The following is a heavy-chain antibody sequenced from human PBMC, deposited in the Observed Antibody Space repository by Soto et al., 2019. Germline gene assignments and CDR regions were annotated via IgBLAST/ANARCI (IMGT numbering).Heavy chain of an antibody. Sequence: SETLSLTCTVSGGSISSGDYDWSWIRQPPXKGLEWIGYIYYSGSTYYNPSLKSRVTISVDTSKNQFSLKLSSVTAADTAVYYCAREITIFGVARPYFDYWGQGTLVTVSS. J-gene: IGHJ4*02. D-gene: IGHD3-3*01. V-gene: IGHV4-30-4*01. CDR2: IYYSGST. CDR3: AREITIFGVARPYFDY. CDR1: GGSISSGDYD.